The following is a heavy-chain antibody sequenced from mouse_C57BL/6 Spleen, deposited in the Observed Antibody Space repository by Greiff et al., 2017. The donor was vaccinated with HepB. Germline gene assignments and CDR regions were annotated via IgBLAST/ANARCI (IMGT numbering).Heavy chain of an antibody. J-gene: IGHJ4*01. CDR2: IHPNSGST. V-gene: IGHV1-64*01. D-gene: IGHD4-1*01. CDR3: ARLTGHYYAMDY. CDR1: GYTFTSYW. Sequence: VQLQQSGAELVKPGASVKLSCKASGYTFTSYWMHWVKQRPGQGLEWIGMIHPNSGSTNYNEKFKSKATLTVDKSSSTAYMQLSSLTSEDSAVYYWARLTGHYYAMDYWGQGTSVTVSS.